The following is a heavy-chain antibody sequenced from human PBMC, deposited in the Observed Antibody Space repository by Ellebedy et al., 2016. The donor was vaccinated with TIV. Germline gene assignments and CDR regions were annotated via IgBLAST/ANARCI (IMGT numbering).Heavy chain of an antibody. J-gene: IGHJ3*02. V-gene: IGHV3-33*01. CDR1: GFTFSSYG. Sequence: GGSLRLSCAASGFTFSSYGMHWVRQAPGKGLEWVAVIWYDGSNKYYADSVKGRFTISRDNSKNTLYLQMNSLRAEDTAVYYCARAGDRDAFDIWGQGTMVTVSS. D-gene: IGHD4-17*01. CDR3: ARAGDRDAFDI. CDR2: IWYDGSNK.